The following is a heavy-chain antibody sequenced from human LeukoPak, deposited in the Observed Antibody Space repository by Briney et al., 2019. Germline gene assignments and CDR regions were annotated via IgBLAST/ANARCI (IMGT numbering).Heavy chain of an antibody. V-gene: IGHV1-18*01. D-gene: IGHD6-19*01. CDR2: ISAYNGNT. J-gene: IGHJ6*03. CDR3: ARGLVAGGYYYYYMDV. Sequence: ASVKVSCKASGYTFTSYGISWVRQAPGQGLEWMGWISAYNGNTNYAQKLQGRVTMTTDSSTSTAYMELRSLRSDDTAVYYCARGLVAGGYYYYYMDVWGKGTTVTVSS. CDR1: GYTFTSYG.